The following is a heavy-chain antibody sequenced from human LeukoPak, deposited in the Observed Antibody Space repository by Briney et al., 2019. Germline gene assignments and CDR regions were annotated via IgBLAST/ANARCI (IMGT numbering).Heavy chain of an antibody. CDR1: GFTFSSYA. Sequence: GGSLRLSCAASGFTFSSYAMSWVRQAPGKGLEWVSYISSSSSTIYYADSVKGRFTISRDNAKNSLYLQMNSLRAEDTAVYYCAKGSRYDFWSGYFDYWGQGTLVTVSS. V-gene: IGHV3-48*04. CDR2: ISSSSSTI. CDR3: AKGSRYDFWSGYFDY. D-gene: IGHD3-3*01. J-gene: IGHJ4*02.